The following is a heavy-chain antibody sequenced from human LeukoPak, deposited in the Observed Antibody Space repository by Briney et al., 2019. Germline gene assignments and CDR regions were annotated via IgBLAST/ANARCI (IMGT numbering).Heavy chain of an antibody. J-gene: IGHJ4*02. CDR1: GFSSSTYA. D-gene: IGHD3-3*01. Sequence: GGSLRLSCRVSGFSSSTYAMTWVRQGPGKGLEWISVISGTGDTANYADSVKGRFTISRDNSENSLYVQMNSLRAEDTAIYYCAKVVPEYYDFWSGSTHFDFWGQGTLVTVSS. V-gene: IGHV3-23*01. CDR2: ISGTGDTA. CDR3: AKVVPEYYDFWSGSTHFDF.